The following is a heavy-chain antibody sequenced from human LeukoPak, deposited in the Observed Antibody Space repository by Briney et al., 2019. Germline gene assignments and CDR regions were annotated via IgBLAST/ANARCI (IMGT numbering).Heavy chain of an antibody. CDR2: IHPSGGRT. V-gene: IGHV1-46*01. CDR3: ARDGDCGGQSPGYMDV. Sequence: ASVKVSCKASGYTFSSYYLHWVRQAPGQGLEWMGVIHPSGGRTNYAQNFQGRLTMTRDMSTSTVYMELSSLRFEDTAVYYCARDGDCGGQSPGYMDVWGKGTTVTVSS. CDR1: GYTFSSYY. D-gene: IGHD4-23*01. J-gene: IGHJ6*03.